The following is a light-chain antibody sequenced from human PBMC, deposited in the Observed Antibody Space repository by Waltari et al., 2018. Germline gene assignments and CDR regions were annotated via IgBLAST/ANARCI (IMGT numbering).Light chain of an antibody. J-gene: IGKJ4*01. CDR3: QQYNDWPPLT. CDR2: AAA. Sequence: DIVITHSPATLSVSPGERSTLSCRARQNVNKNLAWYQQKPGQAPRLLIYAAAHRATGSPARFRGSGYGTEFSLSISSLQSEDFASYFGQQYNDWPPLTFGGGTKVEIK. V-gene: IGKV3-15*01. CDR1: QNVNKN.